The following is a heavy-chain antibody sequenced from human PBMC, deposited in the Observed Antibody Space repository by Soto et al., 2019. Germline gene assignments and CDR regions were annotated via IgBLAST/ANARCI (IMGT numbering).Heavy chain of an antibody. V-gene: IGHV1-3*01. CDR2: INAGNGIT. CDR3: ARDLRLGKQLVPFGGSDY. Sequence: ASVKVSCKASGYTFTSYAMHWVRQAPGQRLEWMGWINAGNGITKYSQKFQGRVTITRDTSASTAYMELSSLRSEDTAVYYCARDLRLGKQLVPFGGSDYWGQGTLVTVSS. J-gene: IGHJ4*02. D-gene: IGHD6-13*01. CDR1: GYTFTSYA.